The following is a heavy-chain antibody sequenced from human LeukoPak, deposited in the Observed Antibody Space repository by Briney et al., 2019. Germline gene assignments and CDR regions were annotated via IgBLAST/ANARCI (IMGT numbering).Heavy chain of an antibody. D-gene: IGHD3/OR15-3a*01. CDR2: IYYSGNT. CDR3: ARQTGSGLFILP. V-gene: IGHV4-39*01. Sequence: SETLSLTCTVSGVSISSSNSYWGWIRQPPGKGLEWIGSIYYSGNTYYNASLKSQVSVSIDTSKNQFSLRLTSVTTADTAVYYCARQTGSGLFILPGGQGTLVTVSS. J-gene: IGHJ4*02. CDR1: GVSISSSNSY.